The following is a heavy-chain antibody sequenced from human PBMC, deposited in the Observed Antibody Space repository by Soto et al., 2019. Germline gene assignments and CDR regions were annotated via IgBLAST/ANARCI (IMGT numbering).Heavy chain of an antibody. V-gene: IGHV3-21*01. CDR2: ISSSSSYI. CDR3: ARDGMLWFGDLGAFDI. CDR1: GFTFSSYS. J-gene: IGHJ3*02. Sequence: GGSLRLSCAASGFTFSSYSMNWVRQAPLKGLEWVSSISSSSSYIYYADSVKGRFTISRDNAKNSLYLQMNSLRAEDTAVYYCARDGMLWFGDLGAFDIWGQGTMVTVSS. D-gene: IGHD3-10*01.